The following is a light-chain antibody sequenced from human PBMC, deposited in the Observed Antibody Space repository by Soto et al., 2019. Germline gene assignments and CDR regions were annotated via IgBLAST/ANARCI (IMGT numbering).Light chain of an antibody. CDR2: AAS. V-gene: IGKV1-39*01. CDR3: EQTYSTPVT. CDR1: QSISSY. J-gene: IGKJ5*01. Sequence: DIQMTQSPSTLSGSVGDRVTITCRASQSISSYLNWYQQKPGKAPKLLIYAASSLQSGVPSRFSGSGSGTEFTLTISSLQPEDFAIYYCEQTYSTPVTFGQGTRLEIK.